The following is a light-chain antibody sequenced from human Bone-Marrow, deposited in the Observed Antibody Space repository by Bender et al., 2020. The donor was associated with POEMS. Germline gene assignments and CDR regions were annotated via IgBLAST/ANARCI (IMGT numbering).Light chain of an antibody. V-gene: IGLV2-8*01. CDR3: QSYDNSLGGWV. J-gene: IGLJ3*02. CDR1: SSDVGGYNY. CDR2: EVN. Sequence: QSALTQPPSASGSPGQSVSISCTGTSSDVGGYNYVSWYQQHPGKPPKLMIFEVNNRPSGVPDRFSGSKSGTSASLAITGLQAEDEGDYYCQSYDNSLGGWVFGGGTKLTVL.